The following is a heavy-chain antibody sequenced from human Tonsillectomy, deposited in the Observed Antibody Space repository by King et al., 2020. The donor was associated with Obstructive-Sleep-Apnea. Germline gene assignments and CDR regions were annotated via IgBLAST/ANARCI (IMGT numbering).Heavy chain of an antibody. V-gene: IGHV1-2*02. D-gene: IGHD4-17*01. CDR2: INPNNGGK. CDR1: GYTFTGYY. CDR3: ARDPGVDRRYNWFDP. J-gene: IGHJ5*02. Sequence: VQLVESGAEVKKPGASVKVSCKASGYTFTGYYVHWVRQAPGQGLEWMGWINPNNGGKDYAQRFQGRVTMTRDTSISTASMEVTTLRSDCTAVYYCARDPGVDRRYNWFDPWGQGTLITVSS.